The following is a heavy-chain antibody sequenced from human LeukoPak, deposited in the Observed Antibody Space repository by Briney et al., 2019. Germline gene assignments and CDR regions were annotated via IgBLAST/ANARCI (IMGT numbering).Heavy chain of an antibody. CDR3: ARGTIFGVVIQIDY. Sequence: SSETLSLTCTVSGGSISSGSYYWSWIRQPAGKGLGWIGRIYTSGSTNYNPSLKSRVTISVDTSKNQFSLKLSSVTAADTAVYYCARGTIFGVVIQIDYWGQGTLVTVSS. CDR1: GGSISSGSYY. D-gene: IGHD3-3*01. CDR2: IYTSGST. J-gene: IGHJ4*02. V-gene: IGHV4-61*02.